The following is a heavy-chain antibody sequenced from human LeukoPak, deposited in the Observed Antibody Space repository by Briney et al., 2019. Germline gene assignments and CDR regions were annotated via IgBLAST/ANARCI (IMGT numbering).Heavy chain of an antibody. J-gene: IGHJ4*02. Sequence: STSGHIFYADSVKGRFTISRDNAKNSLYLQMNSLRAEDTAVYYCAGDHSSSWYYFDYWGQGTLVTVSS. CDR3: AGDHSSSWYYFDY. D-gene: IGHD6-13*01. CDR2: STSGHI. V-gene: IGHV3-21*01.